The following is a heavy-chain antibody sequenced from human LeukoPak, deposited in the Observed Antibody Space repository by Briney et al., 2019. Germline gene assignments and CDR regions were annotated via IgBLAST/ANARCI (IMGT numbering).Heavy chain of an antibody. CDR1: GYTFTRYY. Sequence: ASVKVSCKASGYTFTRYYMHWVRRAPGQGLEWMGIINPSDGSTSYAQKFQGRVTMTRNTSISTAYMELSSLRSEDTAVYYCARREYYYDSSGYYYFYYYYYYGMDVWGQGTTVTVSS. CDR3: ARREYYYDSSGYYYFYYYYYYGMDV. D-gene: IGHD3-22*01. V-gene: IGHV1-46*01. J-gene: IGHJ6*02. CDR2: INPSDGST.